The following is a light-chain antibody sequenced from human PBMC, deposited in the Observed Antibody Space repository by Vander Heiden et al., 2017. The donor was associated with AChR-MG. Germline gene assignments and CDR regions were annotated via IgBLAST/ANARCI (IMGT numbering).Light chain of an antibody. CDR1: HLGSKS. V-gene: IGLV3-21*02. CDR3: HVWDSDSDHVI. CDR2: DDS. J-gene: IGLJ2*01. Sequence: SYVLTQPSSVSVAPGQTARISCGGDHLGSKSVQWYQPKPGQAPLLVVFDDSDRPSEIPDRFSGSNSADTATLAISRVEAGDEADYYCHVWDSDSDHVIFGGGTKLTGL.